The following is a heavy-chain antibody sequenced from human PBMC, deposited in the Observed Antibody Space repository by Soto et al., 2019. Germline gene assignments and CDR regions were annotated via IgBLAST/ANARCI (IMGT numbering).Heavy chain of an antibody. J-gene: IGHJ4*02. CDR1: GFTFSSYA. CDR3: AIAAYSSSWYGGYFDY. CDR2: ISGGGGST. V-gene: IGHV3-23*01. D-gene: IGHD6-13*01. Sequence: GGSLRLSCAASGFTFSSYAMSWVRQAPGKGLEWVSGISGGGGSTDYADSGKGRFTISRENSKNTLDRQMNSLRAEDTAVYYCAIAAYSSSWYGGYFDYWGQGTLVTVSS.